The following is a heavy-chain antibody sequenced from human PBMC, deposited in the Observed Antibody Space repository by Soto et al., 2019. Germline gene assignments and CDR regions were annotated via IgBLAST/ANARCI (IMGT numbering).Heavy chain of an antibody. D-gene: IGHD1-1*01. CDR2: LYDIDGS. J-gene: IGHJ3*01. V-gene: IGHV3-53*01. Sequence: DVQLVESGGGWIQPGESLRLSCAAFGFTISGKKYVAWVRQAPGKGLEWVSALYDIDGSFYADSVKGRITTSSDSSKTTVYHQMNDLRSDDTAVYYCETWHEREHAYDVWGLGTTVTVSS. CDR1: GFTISGKKY. CDR3: ETWHEREHAYDV.